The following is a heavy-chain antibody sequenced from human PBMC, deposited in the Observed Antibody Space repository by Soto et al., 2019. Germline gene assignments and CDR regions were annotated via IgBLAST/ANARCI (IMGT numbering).Heavy chain of an antibody. V-gene: IGHV1-69*13. J-gene: IGHJ6*02. D-gene: IGHD5-18*01. CDR1: GGTFSSYA. CDR3: ARGGGYSYGRTIYYGMDV. CDR2: IIPIFGTA. Sequence: SVKVSCKASGGTFSSYAISWVRQAPGQGLEWMGGIIPIFGTANYAQKFQGRVTITADESTSTAYMELSSLRSEDTAVYYCARGGGYSYGRTIYYGMDVWGQGTTVTVS.